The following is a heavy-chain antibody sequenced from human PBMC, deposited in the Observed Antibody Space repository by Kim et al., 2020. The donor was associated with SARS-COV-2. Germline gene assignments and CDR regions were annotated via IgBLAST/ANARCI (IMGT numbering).Heavy chain of an antibody. CDR3: ARVGLRYFDWLLREGSNWFDP. V-gene: IGHV4-31*03. J-gene: IGHJ5*02. CDR2: IYYSGST. CDR1: GGSISSGGYY. D-gene: IGHD3-9*01. Sequence: SETLSLTCTVSGGSISSGGYYWSWIRQHPGKGLEWIGYIYYSGSTYYNPSLKSRVTISVDTSKNQFSLKLSSVTAADTAVYYCARVGLRYFDWLLREGSNWFDPWGQGTLVTVSS.